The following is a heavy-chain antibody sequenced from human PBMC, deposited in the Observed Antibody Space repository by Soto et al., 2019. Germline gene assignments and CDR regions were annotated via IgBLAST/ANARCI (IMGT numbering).Heavy chain of an antibody. CDR3: GRLDRRYSYCY. D-gene: IGHD2-21*01. CDR1: GGSIRNYY. CDR2: IYYSGST. Sequence: PSETLSLTCTVSGGSIRNYYWTWFRQPPGKGLEWIGYIYYSGSTNYNPSLKSRVTISVDTSKNQFSLKLSSVTAADTAVYYCGRLDRRYSYCYSSQGTLDTGSS. J-gene: IGHJ4*02. V-gene: IGHV4-59*08.